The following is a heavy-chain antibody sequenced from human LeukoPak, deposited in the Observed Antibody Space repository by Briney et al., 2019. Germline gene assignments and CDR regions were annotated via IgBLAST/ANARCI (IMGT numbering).Heavy chain of an antibody. CDR1: GFTFNNYA. Sequence: GGSLRLSCAASGFTFNNYAMSWVRQAPGKGLEWVSGISGSGAGTYYTDSVKGRFTISRDNSKNTLYLQMNSLRPEDTAVYYCAKDQGGDFWSGSAYFDWGQGSLVTVSS. V-gene: IGHV3-23*01. J-gene: IGHJ4*02. CDR2: ISGSGAGT. CDR3: AKDQGGDFWSGSAYFD. D-gene: IGHD3-3*01.